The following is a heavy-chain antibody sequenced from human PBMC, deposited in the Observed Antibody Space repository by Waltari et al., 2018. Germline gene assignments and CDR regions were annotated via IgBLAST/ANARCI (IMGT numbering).Heavy chain of an antibody. D-gene: IGHD1-26*01. CDR1: GGSISSSSYY. CDR2: IYYSGST. J-gene: IGHJ4*02. Sequence: QLQLQESGPGLVKPSETLSLTCTVSGGSISSSSYYWGWIRQPPGKGLEWIGSIYYSGSTYYNPSLMSRVTISVDTSKNQFSLKLSSVTAADTAVYYCARIRSMLGSYYFDYWGQGTLVTVSS. CDR3: ARIRSMLGSYYFDY. V-gene: IGHV4-39*01.